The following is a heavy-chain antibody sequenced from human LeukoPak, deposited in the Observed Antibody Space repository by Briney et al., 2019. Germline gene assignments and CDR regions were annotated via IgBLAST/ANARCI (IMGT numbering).Heavy chain of an antibody. V-gene: IGHV5-51*01. D-gene: IGHD1-26*01. Sequence: GESLNISCKVSGYSFTSYCIGWVRQMPGKGMEWMGIIYPGDSGPTYSPSFQGQVTISVDKSINPAYLQSSSLQASDTAMNYCDMSGDRVAFQDDVFDVWGQGTMVTVST. CDR1: GYSFTSYC. J-gene: IGHJ3*01. CDR2: IYPGDSGP. CDR3: DMSGDRVAFQDDVFDV.